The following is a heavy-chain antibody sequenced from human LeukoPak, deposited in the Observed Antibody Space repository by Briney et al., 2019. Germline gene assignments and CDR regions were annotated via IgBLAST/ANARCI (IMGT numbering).Heavy chain of an antibody. CDR1: AYSISSGYY. CDR3: AKDRYYTPDY. J-gene: IGHJ4*02. V-gene: IGHV3-30*02. CDR2: IRYDGSNK. D-gene: IGHD2-2*02. Sequence: PSETLSLTCTVSAYSISSGYYWGWIRQPPGKGLEWVAFIRYDGSNKYYADSVKGRFTISRDNSKNTLYLQMNSLRAEDTAVYYCAKDRYYTPDYWGQGTLVTVSS.